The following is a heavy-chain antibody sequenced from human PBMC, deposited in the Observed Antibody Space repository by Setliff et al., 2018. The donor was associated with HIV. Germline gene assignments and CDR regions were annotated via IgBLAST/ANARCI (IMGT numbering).Heavy chain of an antibody. D-gene: IGHD3-10*01. CDR2: VNPNSGDA. V-gene: IGHV1-2*02. Sequence: ASVKVSCKASGYPYTGHYLHWVRQAPGQGREWLGWVNPNSGDAIYAQNFRGRVNMTRDTSINAAYMELRGLRSDDTAVYYCARNFGLSPSGKYYYYYGMDIWGQGTTVTVSS. J-gene: IGHJ6*02. CDR3: ARNFGLSPSGKYYYYYGMDI. CDR1: GYPYTGHY.